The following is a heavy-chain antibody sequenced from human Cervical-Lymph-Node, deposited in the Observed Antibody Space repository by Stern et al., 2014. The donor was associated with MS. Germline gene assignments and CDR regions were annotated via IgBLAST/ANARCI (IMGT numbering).Heavy chain of an antibody. V-gene: IGHV3-7*01. J-gene: IGHJ4*02. Sequence: EVQLVESGGGLVQPGGSLRLSCATSGFTFSNYWMTWVRQAPGQGLEWVANINQDGGEKYYVDSVKGRFTISRDNAKKSLYLQMNSLRGEDTAVYYCTRDSFYYDSNDHWGQGILVTVSS. CDR2: INQDGGEK. CDR1: GFTFSNYW. CDR3: TRDSFYYDSNDH. D-gene: IGHD3-22*01.